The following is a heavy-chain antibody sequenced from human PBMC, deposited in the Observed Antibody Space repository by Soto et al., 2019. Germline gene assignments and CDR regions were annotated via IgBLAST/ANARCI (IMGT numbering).Heavy chain of an antibody. CDR1: GGTFSSYA. J-gene: IGHJ4*02. D-gene: IGHD6-19*01. CDR2: IIPIFGTA. Sequence: QVQLVQSGAEVKKPGSSVKVSCKASGGTFSSYAISWVRQAPGQELEWMGGIIPIFGTANYAQKFQGRVTITADESTSTAYMELSSLRSEDTAVYYCARAYSSGWLYYFDYWGQGTLVTVSS. CDR3: ARAYSSGWLYYFDY. V-gene: IGHV1-69*01.